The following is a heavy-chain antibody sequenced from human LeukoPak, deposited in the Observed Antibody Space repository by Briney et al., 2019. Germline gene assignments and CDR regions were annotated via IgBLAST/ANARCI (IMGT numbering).Heavy chain of an antibody. D-gene: IGHD6-19*01. V-gene: IGHV3-53*01. CDR1: GFTVSTNY. J-gene: IGHJ4*02. CDR2: IYSADST. Sequence: GGSLRLSCAASGFTVSTNYMSWVRQAPGKGLEWVSVIYSADSTYYADSVKGRFTISRDNSKNTLYLQMNSLRAEDTAVYYSATAVAGPPFDYWGQGTLVTVSS. CDR3: ATAVAGPPFDY.